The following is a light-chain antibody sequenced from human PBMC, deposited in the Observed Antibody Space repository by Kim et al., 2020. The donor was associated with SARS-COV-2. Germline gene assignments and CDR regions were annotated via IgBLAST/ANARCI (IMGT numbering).Light chain of an antibody. CDR2: GAS. CDR3: KHNVNWPS. V-gene: IGKV3-15*01. J-gene: IGKJ5*01. Sequence: DIVMMQSPATLSVSPGERATLSCRASQSVSNNLAWYQQKPGQAPRLLIYGASTRATGVPGRFSGSGSGTDFTLTISSLQSEDFAAYYCKHNVNWPSFGEGTQLEIK. CDR1: QSVSNN.